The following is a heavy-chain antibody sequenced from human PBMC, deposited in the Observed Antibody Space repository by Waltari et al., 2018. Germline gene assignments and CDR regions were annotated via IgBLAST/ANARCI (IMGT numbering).Heavy chain of an antibody. D-gene: IGHD6-19*01. CDR2: INHSGST. V-gene: IGHV4-34*01. CDR1: GGSFSGYY. J-gene: IGHJ4*02. CDR3: ARGGYGVAGIAVAGTPFDY. Sequence: QVQLQQWGAGLLKPSETLSLTCAVYGGSFSGYYWSWIRQPPGKGLEWIGEINHSGSTNYNPSRKSRVTISVDTSKNQFSLKLSSVTAADTAVYYCARGGYGVAGIAVAGTPFDYWGQGTLVTVSS.